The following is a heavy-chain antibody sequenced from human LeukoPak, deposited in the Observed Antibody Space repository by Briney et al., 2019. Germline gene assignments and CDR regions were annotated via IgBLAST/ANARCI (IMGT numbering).Heavy chain of an antibody. CDR2: MLDAVTT. D-gene: IGHD5-18*01. Sequence: SETLSLTCAVSGAPMNTHYWSGIGQPPGKGLEGIGYMLDAVTTKDNPSLESRFTLSADTSKNQFSLRLTSVTAADTAVYYCATIKRGNIFGYFDFWGQGIPVTVSS. J-gene: IGHJ4*02. CDR1: GAPMNTHY. CDR3: ATIKRGNIFGYFDF. V-gene: IGHV4-59*11.